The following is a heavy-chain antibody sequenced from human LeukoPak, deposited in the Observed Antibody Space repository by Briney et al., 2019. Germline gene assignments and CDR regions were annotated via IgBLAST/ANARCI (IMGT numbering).Heavy chain of an antibody. Sequence: SETLSLTCSISGGSFTTHFWSWVRQPAGKGLEWIGRIYPSGNTNYNPSLKSRLNLSVDTSKTQFSLRLSSVTAADTAVYYCARSVEMATKIDYWGQGTLVTVSS. V-gene: IGHV4-4*07. CDR3: ARSVEMATKIDY. CDR2: IYPSGNT. J-gene: IGHJ4*02. D-gene: IGHD5-24*01. CDR1: GGSFTTHF.